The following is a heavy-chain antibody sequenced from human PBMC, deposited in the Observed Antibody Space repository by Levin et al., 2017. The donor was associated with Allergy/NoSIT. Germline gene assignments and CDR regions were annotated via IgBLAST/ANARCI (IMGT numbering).Heavy chain of an antibody. CDR2: TSYDGSDK. CDR1: GFTFANYA. V-gene: IGHV3-30-3*01. D-gene: IGHD1-1*01. CDR3: ARGSGTIPDY. Sequence: TGGSLRLSCAASGFTFANYAMHWVRQAPGKGLEWVAVTSYDGSDKYYADSVKGRFTISRDNSENTLYLQMNSLRADDTAVYYCARGSGTIPDYWGQGTLVTVSS. J-gene: IGHJ4*02.